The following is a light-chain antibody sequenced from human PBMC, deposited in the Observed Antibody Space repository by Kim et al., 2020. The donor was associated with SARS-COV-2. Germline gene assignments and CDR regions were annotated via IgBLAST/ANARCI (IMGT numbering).Light chain of an antibody. CDR1: TLGDKF. V-gene: IGLV3-1*01. CDR3: QAWDSRPHVV. Sequence: SYELTQPPSVSVSPGQTASITCSGDTLGDKFACWYQLRPGQSPVLVIYQDTKRPSGIPERFSGSNSGNTATLTISGTQAMDEADYYCQAWDSRPHVVFGGGTQLTVL. J-gene: IGLJ2*01. CDR2: QDT.